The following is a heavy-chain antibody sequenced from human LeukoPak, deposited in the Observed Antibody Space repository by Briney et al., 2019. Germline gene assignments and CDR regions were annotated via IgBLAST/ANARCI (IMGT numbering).Heavy chain of an antibody. D-gene: IGHD1-1*01. CDR2: ISGSGGST. CDR3: AKDPHNWAHRSVFDY. V-gene: IGHV3-23*01. CDR1: GFTFSSYA. Sequence: TGGSLRLSCAASGFTFSSYAMSWVRQAPGKGLEWVSAISGSGGSTYYADSVKGRFTISRDNSKNTLYLQMNSPRAEDTAVYYCAKDPHNWAHRSVFDYWGQGTLVTVSS. J-gene: IGHJ4*02.